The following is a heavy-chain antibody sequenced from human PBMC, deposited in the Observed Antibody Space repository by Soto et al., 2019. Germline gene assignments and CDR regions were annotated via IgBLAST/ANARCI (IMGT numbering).Heavy chain of an antibody. CDR2: IWYDGSNK. J-gene: IGHJ4*02. V-gene: IGHV3-33*01. D-gene: IGHD3-22*01. CDR3: ARGDSTGNPDY. CDR1: GFTFSSYG. Sequence: QVQLVESGGGVVQPGRSLRLSCAASGFTFSSYGMHWVRQAPGKGLEWVAVIWYDGSNKYYADSVKGRFTTSRDNSKNTLDLQLNSLSAEDTAVYYCARGDSTGNPDYWGQGTLVTVSS.